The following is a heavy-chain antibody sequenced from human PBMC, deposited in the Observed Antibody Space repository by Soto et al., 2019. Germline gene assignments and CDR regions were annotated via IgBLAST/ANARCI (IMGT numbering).Heavy chain of an antibody. CDR3: ARGDCVGGTGYSLAGSFYYYMDV. CDR1: GFTFSNYW. J-gene: IGHJ6*03. CDR2: INSDGRVS. Sequence: EVQLVESGGGLVQPGGSLRLSCAASGFTFSNYWMYWVRQAPGKGLEWVSRINSDGRVSSHADSVKCRLTISRDNIKNTLYLHMDSLRAEDTAVYYCARGDCVGGTGYSLAGSFYYYMDVWGKGTTVTVFS. V-gene: IGHV3-74*02. D-gene: IGHD2-15*01.